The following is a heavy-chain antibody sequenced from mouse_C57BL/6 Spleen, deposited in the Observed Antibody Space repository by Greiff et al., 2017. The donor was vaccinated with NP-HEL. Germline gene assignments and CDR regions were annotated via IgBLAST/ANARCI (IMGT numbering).Heavy chain of an antibody. CDR2: ISSGSSTI. CDR3: ANLYGNPDY. D-gene: IGHD2-1*01. Sequence: DVKLVESGGGLVKPGGSLKLSCAASGFTFSDYGMHWVRQAPEKGLEWVAYISSGSSTIYYADTVKGRFTISRDNAKNTLFLQMTSLRSEDTAMYYCANLYGNPDYWGQGTTLTVSS. V-gene: IGHV5-17*01. J-gene: IGHJ2*01. CDR1: GFTFSDYG.